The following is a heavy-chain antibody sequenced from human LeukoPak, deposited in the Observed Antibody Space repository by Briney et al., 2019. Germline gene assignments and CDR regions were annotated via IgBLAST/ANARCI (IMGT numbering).Heavy chain of an antibody. CDR2: IYTSGST. Sequence: ASETLSLTCTVSGGSISSGSYYWSWIRQPAGKGLEWIGRIYTSGSTNYNPSLKSRVTISVDTSKNQFSLKLSSVTAADTAVYYCARSPGYGDTCFDYWGQGTLVTVSS. V-gene: IGHV4-61*02. CDR3: ARSPGYGDTCFDY. D-gene: IGHD4-17*01. J-gene: IGHJ4*02. CDR1: GGSISSGSYY.